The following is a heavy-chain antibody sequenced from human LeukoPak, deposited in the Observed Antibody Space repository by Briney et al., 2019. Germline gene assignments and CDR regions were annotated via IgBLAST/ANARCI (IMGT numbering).Heavy chain of an antibody. V-gene: IGHV3-23*01. CDR3: AKGFWSDAFDI. D-gene: IGHD3-3*01. CDR2: ISGSGGST. CDR1: GASFSGYY. Sequence: PSETLSLTCAVYGASFSGYYWSWIRQPPGKGLEWVSAISGSGGSTYYADSVKGRFTISRDNSKNALYLQMNSLRAEDTAVYYCAKGFWSDAFDIWGQGTMVTVSS. J-gene: IGHJ3*02.